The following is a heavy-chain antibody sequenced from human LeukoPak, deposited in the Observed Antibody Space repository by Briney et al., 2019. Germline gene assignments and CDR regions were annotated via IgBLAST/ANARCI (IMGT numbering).Heavy chain of an antibody. CDR2: GNPNSGGT. D-gene: IGHD6-13*01. CDR3: SRDFGYSSHYYYYYMDV. V-gene: IGHV1-2*06. CDR1: GYTFTCYY. Sequence: GASVKVSCKASGYTFTCYYMHWVRQAPGKGLEWMGRGNPNSGGTNYAQKFQGRVTMTRDTSISTAYMVLSRLRSDDTAVYYCSRDFGYSSHYYYYYMDVWGKGTTVTVSS. J-gene: IGHJ6*03.